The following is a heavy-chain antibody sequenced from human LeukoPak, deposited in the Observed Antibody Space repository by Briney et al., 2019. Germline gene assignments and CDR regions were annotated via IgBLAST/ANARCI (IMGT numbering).Heavy chain of an antibody. CDR2: ISYDGSNK. Sequence: PGGSLRLSCAASGFTFSSYAMHWVRQAPGKGLEWVAVISYDGSNKYYADSVKGRFTISRDNSKNTLYLQMNSPRAEDTAVYYCARVGGDYYYYYGMDVWGQGTTVTVSS. V-gene: IGHV3-30-3*01. J-gene: IGHJ6*02. CDR1: GFTFSSYA. D-gene: IGHD3-10*01. CDR3: ARVGGDYYYYYGMDV.